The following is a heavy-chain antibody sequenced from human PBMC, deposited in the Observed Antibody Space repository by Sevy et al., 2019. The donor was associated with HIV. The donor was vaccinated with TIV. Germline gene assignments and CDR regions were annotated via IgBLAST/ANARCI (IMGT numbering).Heavy chain of an antibody. J-gene: IGHJ6*02. CDR3: ARAMGV. CDR1: GITFRSYS. Sequence: GGSLRLSCAASGITFRSYSMNWVRQSPGKGLEWVATIYQDGSEIYYVDSVKGRFTISRDNAKNSRYLQMHSLSVEDSGGYGCARAMGVWGQGTAVTVSS. CDR2: IYQDGSEI. V-gene: IGHV3-7*01.